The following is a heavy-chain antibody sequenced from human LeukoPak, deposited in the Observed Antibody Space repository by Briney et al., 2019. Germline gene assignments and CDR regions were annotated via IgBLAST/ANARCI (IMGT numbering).Heavy chain of an antibody. CDR2: ISWNSGSI. CDR3: AKVESSSWTALDY. CDR1: GFTLDDYA. Sequence: GRSLRLSCAASGFTLDDYAMHWVRQAPGKGLEWVSGISWNSGSIGYADSVKGRFTISRDNAKNSLYLQMNSLRAEDTALYYCAKVESSSWTALDYWGQGALVTVSS. D-gene: IGHD6-13*01. J-gene: IGHJ4*02. V-gene: IGHV3-9*01.